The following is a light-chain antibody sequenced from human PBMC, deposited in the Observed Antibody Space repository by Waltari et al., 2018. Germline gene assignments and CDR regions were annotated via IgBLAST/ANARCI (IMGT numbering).Light chain of an antibody. J-gene: IGKJ1*01. Sequence: DIQMTQSPSSLSASVGDRVSITCRASQGINIYLAWYQQKPGKVPKPLIYAASTLQAGVPSRFSCSGSGTDFTLTISSLQPDDVATDYCQNYNSAPRTFGQGTKVEIK. CDR2: AAS. CDR3: QNYNSAPRT. V-gene: IGKV1-27*01. CDR1: QGINIY.